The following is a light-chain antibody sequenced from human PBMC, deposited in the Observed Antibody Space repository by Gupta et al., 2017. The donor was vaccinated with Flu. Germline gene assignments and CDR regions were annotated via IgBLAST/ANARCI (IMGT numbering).Light chain of an antibody. J-gene: IGKJ2*01. V-gene: IGKV3D-20*01. Sequence: EIVLTQSPATLSLSPGERATLSCGASQSVSNNYLAWYQQKPGLAPRLLIYDASSRATGIPDRFSGSGSGTDFTLTISRLEPEDFAVYYCQQYGSSPPYTFGQGTKLEIK. CDR1: QSVSNNY. CDR2: DAS. CDR3: QQYGSSPPYT.